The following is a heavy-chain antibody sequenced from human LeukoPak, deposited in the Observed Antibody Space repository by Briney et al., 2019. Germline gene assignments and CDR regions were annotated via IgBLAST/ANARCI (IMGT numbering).Heavy chain of an antibody. V-gene: IGHV3-30-3*01. Sequence: GGSLRLSCAASGFTFSSYAMHWVRQAPGKGLEWVAVISYDGSNKYYADSVKGRFTISRDNSKNTLYLQMNSLRAEDTAVYYCARAQRSSSSNYYYGMDVRGQGTTVTVSS. CDR2: ISYDGSNK. D-gene: IGHD6-6*01. CDR3: ARAQRSSSSNYYYGMDV. J-gene: IGHJ6*02. CDR1: GFTFSSYA.